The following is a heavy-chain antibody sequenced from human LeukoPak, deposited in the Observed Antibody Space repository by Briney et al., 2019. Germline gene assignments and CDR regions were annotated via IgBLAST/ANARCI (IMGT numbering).Heavy chain of an antibody. J-gene: IGHJ4*02. CDR2: IKQDGSEK. CDR1: GFTFSSYW. D-gene: IGHD3-3*01. CDR3: AKDPTSYYDFWSGYYAQNYFDY. Sequence: GGSLRLSCAASGFTFSSYWMSWVRQAPGKGLEWVANIKQDGSEKYYVDSVKGRFTISRDNSKNTLYLQMNSLRAEDTAVYYCAKDPTSYYDFWSGYYAQNYFDYWGQGTLVTVSS. V-gene: IGHV3-7*01.